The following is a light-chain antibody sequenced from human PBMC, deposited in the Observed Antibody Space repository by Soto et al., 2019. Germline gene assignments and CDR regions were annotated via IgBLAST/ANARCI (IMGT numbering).Light chain of an antibody. CDR2: GVS. J-gene: IGKJ4*01. V-gene: IGKV3-15*01. CDR3: QHYYSSPLT. Sequence: EIVMTQSPATLSVSPGERATLSCRASQIVASNLAWYQQKPGQAPRLLIYGVSTRATGIPARFSGSGSGTEFTLTISSLQSEDFAVYYCQHYYSSPLTFGGGTKVEIK. CDR1: QIVASN.